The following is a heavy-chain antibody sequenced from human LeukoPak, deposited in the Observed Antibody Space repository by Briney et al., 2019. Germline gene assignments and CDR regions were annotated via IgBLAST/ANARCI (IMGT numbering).Heavy chain of an antibody. Sequence: GGSLRLSCAASGFTFSSYWMSWVRQAPGKGLEWVANIKQDGSEKYYPDSVKGRFTISRDNSKNTLYLQMNSLRAEDTAVYYCARVGSGSYYDSSGYPRDYYYGMDVWGQGTTVTVSS. V-gene: IGHV3-7*01. CDR3: ARVGSGSYYDSSGYPRDYYYGMDV. CDR1: GFTFSSYW. D-gene: IGHD3-22*01. J-gene: IGHJ6*02. CDR2: IKQDGSEK.